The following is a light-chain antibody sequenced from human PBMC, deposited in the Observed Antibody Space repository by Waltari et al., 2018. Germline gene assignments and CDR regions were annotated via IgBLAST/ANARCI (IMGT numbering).Light chain of an antibody. Sequence: SYELTQPPSVSVSPGQTATITCSGDELGGKYVCWYQQKPGQSPVLVIYQDSWRPSGIPGRFSGSNSVNTATLTISGTQAMDEADDYCQAWDSSAAGVFGPGTKVTVL. CDR3: QAWDSSAAGV. V-gene: IGLV3-1*01. CDR1: ELGGKY. J-gene: IGLJ1*01. CDR2: QDS.